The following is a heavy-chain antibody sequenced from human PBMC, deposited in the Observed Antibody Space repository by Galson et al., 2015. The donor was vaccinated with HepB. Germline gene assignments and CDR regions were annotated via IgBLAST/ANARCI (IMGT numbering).Heavy chain of an antibody. CDR3: ARGHGGISAT. CDR2: ISTSDDSV. CDR1: GLTFNTYT. V-gene: IGHV3-48*01. D-gene: IGHD4-23*01. J-gene: IGHJ5*02. Sequence: SLRLSCAASGLTFNTYTVTWVRQALGKGLEWLSCISTSDDSVYYADSVKGRFSISIDKSKSSVYLQMSSLRVEDTAVYFCARGHGGISATWGQGTLVTVSS.